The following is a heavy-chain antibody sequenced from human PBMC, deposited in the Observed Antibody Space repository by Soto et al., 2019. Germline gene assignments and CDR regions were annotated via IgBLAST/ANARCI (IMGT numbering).Heavy chain of an antibody. J-gene: IGHJ5*02. CDR3: ARKITIFGVVIMRKTPNWFDP. V-gene: IGHV4-34*01. CDR1: GGSFSGYY. CDR2: INHSGST. D-gene: IGHD3-3*01. Sequence: SETLSLTCAVYGGSFSGYYWSWIRQPPGKGLEWIGEINHSGSTNYNPSLKSRVTISVDTSKNQFSLKLSSVTAADTAVYYCARKITIFGVVIMRKTPNWFDPWGQGTLVTVS.